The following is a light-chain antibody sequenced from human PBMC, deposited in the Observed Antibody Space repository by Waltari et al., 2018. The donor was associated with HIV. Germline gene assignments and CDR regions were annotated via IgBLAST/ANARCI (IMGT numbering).Light chain of an antibody. CDR2: TAS. CDR1: QSISTW. V-gene: IGKV1-5*03. J-gene: IGKJ1*01. Sequence: DIQITQSPSTRSASVGRQGHLTCRASQSISTWLAWYQQKPGKAPNLLIYTASSLESGVPSRFSGSGSGTDFTLTISSLQPGDFATYFCQQSHSYPWTFGQGTKVEIK. CDR3: QQSHSYPWT.